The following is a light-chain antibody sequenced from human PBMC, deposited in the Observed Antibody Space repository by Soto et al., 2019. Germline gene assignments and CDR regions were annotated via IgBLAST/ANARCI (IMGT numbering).Light chain of an antibody. CDR3: LRAYSCTRT. CDR2: AAS. Sequence: AIPIPQTPSDLSASVGARVTINCRASHGIRNDLGWYQQKPWKAPNLLIYAASILQSGVPSRLSGSGSGTDFTLTINSLQPEDCAREHWLRAYSCTRTLCQGTKVDIK. CDR1: HGIRND. V-gene: IGKV1-6*01. J-gene: IGKJ1*01.